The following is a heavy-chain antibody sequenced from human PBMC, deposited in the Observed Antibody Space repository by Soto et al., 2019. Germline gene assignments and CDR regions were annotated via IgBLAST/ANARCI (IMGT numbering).Heavy chain of an antibody. CDR1: GYTFTDSH. D-gene: IGHD1-1*01. CDR3: ARGVGWNDPGKYYFDY. Sequence: ASVKVSCKASGYTFTDSHLHWVRQAPGERPEWMGRINPNSGIANYAQKYQGRVTITADTSTSTAYMELSSLRSEDTAVYYCARGVGWNDPGKYYFDYWGQGTLVTVSS. V-gene: IGHV1-2*02. J-gene: IGHJ4*02. CDR2: INPNSGIA.